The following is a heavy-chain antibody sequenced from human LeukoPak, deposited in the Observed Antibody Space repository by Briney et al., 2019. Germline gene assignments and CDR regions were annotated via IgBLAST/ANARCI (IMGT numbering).Heavy chain of an antibody. J-gene: IGHJ4*02. V-gene: IGHV4-39*07. D-gene: IGHD6-19*01. CDR2: IYYSGST. CDR1: GGSISSNSYY. CDR3: ARDLSSVAGTWLFPNNIH. Sequence: PSETLSLTCTVSGGSISSNSYYWDWIRQPPGKGLEWIGSIYYSGSTYYNPSLKSRVTISVDTSKNQFSLKLSSVTAADTAVYYCARDLSSVAGTWLFPNNIHWGQGTLVTVSS.